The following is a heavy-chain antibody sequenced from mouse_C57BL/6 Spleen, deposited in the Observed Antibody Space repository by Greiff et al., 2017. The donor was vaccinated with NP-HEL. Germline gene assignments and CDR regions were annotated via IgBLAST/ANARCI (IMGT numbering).Heavy chain of an antibody. CDR2: ISSGSSTI. J-gene: IGHJ4*01. D-gene: IGHD2-4*01. CDR3: ARPDDYGAMDY. CDR1: GFTFSDYG. V-gene: IGHV5-17*01. Sequence: VKLVESGGGLVKPGGSLKLSCAASGFTFSDYGMHWVRQAPEKGLEWVAYISSGSSTIYYADTVKGRFTISRDNAKNTLFLQMTSLRSEDTAMYYCARPDDYGAMDYWGQGTSVTVSS.